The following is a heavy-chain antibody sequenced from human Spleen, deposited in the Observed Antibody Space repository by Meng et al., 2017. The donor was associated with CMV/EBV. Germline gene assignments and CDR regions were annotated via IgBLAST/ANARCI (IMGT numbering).Heavy chain of an antibody. J-gene: IGHJ4*02. CDR2: IIWNGGTT. D-gene: IGHD3-9*01. CDR1: GFTFDDHG. CDR3: AREYYDVMTGYYRYFDS. V-gene: IGHV3-20*04. Sequence: GGSLRLSCAASGFTFDDHGMNWVRQVPGKGLEWVAGIIWNGGTTDYADSVKGRFTISRDNAKNSLSLQMNSLRAEDTALYYCAREYYDVMTGYYRYFDSWGQGTLVTVSS.